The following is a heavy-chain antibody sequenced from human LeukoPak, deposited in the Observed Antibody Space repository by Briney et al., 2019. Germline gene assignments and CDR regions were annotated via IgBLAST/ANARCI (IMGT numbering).Heavy chain of an antibody. CDR2: IRYDGSNK. V-gene: IGHV3-30*02. J-gene: IGHJ4*02. CDR3: AKDFRKAVAGRVFDY. Sequence: PGGSLRLSCAASGFTFGSYGMHWVRQAPGKGLEWVAFIRYDGSNKYYAESVKGRFTISRDNYKNTLYLQMNSLRAEDTAVYYCAKDFRKAVAGRVFDYWGQGTLVTVSS. D-gene: IGHD6-19*01. CDR1: GFTFGSYG.